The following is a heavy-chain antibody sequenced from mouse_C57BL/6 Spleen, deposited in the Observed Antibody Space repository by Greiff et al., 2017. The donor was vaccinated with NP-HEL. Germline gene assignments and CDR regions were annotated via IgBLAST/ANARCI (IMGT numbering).Heavy chain of an antibody. V-gene: IGHV1-4*01. CDR2: INPSSGYT. Sequence: VQLVESGAELARPGASVKMSCKASGYTFTSYTMHWVKQRPGQGLEWIGYINPSSGYTKYNQKFKDKATLTADKSSSTAYMQLSSLTSEDSAVYYCARSDGYYTFFDYWGQGTTLTVSS. CDR1: GYTFTSYT. CDR3: ARSDGYYTFFDY. J-gene: IGHJ2*01. D-gene: IGHD2-3*01.